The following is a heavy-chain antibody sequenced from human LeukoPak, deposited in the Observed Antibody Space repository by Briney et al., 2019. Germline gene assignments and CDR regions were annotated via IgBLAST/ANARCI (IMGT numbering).Heavy chain of an antibody. J-gene: IGHJ3*02. CDR1: GFTFTSYW. Sequence: PGGSLRLSCAASGFTFTSYWMHWVRQAPGKGLEWVSYISSSGSTIYYADSVKGRFTISRDNAKNSLYLQMNSLRAEDTAVYYCASSPLGYSSSFSDAFDIWGQGTMVTVSS. D-gene: IGHD6-13*01. V-gene: IGHV3-48*04. CDR3: ASSPLGYSSSFSDAFDI. CDR2: ISSSGSTI.